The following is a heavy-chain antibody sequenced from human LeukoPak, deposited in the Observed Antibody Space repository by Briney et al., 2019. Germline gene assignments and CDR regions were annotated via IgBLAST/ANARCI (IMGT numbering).Heavy chain of an antibody. CDR1: GFTFSSYA. D-gene: IGHD2-15*01. CDR2: ISGSGGST. J-gene: IGHJ4*02. V-gene: IGHV3-23*01. CDR3: AKQLGYCSDGSCYFPY. Sequence: GGSLRLSCAASGFTFSSYAMSGFRQAPGKGLEGVSAISGSGGSTYYADSVKGRFTISRDNSKSTLCLQMNSLRAEDTAVYYCAKQLGYCSDGSCYFPYWGQGTLVTVSS.